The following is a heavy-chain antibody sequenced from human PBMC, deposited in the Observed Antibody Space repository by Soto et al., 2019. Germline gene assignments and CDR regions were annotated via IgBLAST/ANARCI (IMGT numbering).Heavy chain of an antibody. CDR2: ISSSGSTI. J-gene: IGHJ3*02. D-gene: IGHD2-15*01. Sequence: TGGSLRLSCAASGFTFSDYYMSWIRQAPGKGLEWVSYISSSGSTIYYADSVKGRFTISRDNAKNSLYLQMNSLRAEDTAVYYCAREKVAATPRGAFDIWGQGTMVTVSS. CDR3: AREKVAATPRGAFDI. V-gene: IGHV3-11*01. CDR1: GFTFSDYY.